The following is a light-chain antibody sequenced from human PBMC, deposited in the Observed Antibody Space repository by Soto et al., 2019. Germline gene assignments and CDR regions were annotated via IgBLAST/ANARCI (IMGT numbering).Light chain of an antibody. CDR1: QSVSSN. J-gene: IGKJ4*01. Sequence: EIVMTQSPATLSVSPGERATLSCRASQSVSSNLAWYQQKPGQAPRLLVYGASTRATGIPAWFSGSGSGTQFTLTISSLQSEDFAVYYCQQHNNWPLTFGGGTKVDIK. CDR2: GAS. CDR3: QQHNNWPLT. V-gene: IGKV3-15*01.